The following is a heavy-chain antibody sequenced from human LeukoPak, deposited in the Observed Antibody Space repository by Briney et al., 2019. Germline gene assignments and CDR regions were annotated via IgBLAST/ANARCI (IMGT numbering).Heavy chain of an antibody. CDR2: IIPIFGTA. D-gene: IGHD6-13*01. Sequence: GASVKVSCKASGGTFSNYAISWVRQAPGQGLESMGGIIPIFGTANYAQKFQGRVTITTDESTSTAYMELSSLRSEDTAVYYCARAGIAARPWSSPFQYFDYWGQGTLVTVSS. CDR3: ARAGIAARPWSSPFQYFDY. V-gene: IGHV1-69*05. J-gene: IGHJ4*02. CDR1: GGTFSNYA.